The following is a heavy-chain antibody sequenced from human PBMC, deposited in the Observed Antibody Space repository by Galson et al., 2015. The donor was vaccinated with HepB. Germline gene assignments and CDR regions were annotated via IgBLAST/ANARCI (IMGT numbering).Heavy chain of an antibody. CDR2: INAGNGNT. CDR3: ARVSTYYYGSGSYLGY. V-gene: IGHV1-3*01. Sequence: SVKVSCKASGYTFTSYAMHWVRQAPGQRLEWMGWINAGNGNTKYSQKFQGRVTITRDTSASTAYMELSSLRSEDTAVYYCARVSTYYYGSGSYLGYWGQGTLVTVSS. D-gene: IGHD3-10*01. J-gene: IGHJ4*02. CDR1: GYTFTSYA.